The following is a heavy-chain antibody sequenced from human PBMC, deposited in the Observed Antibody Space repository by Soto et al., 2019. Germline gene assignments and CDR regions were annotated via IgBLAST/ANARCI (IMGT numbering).Heavy chain of an antibody. V-gene: IGHV1-3*01. Sequence: QVPLVQSGAEVKKPGASVKVSCKASGYTFTSYTIHWVRQAPGQRLEWMGWINAGNGNTKYSQNFQSRVTITRDTSASKAYMELSSLRSEDTAMYYCARRLGGSSQNWGQGTLVTVSS. J-gene: IGHJ4*02. CDR2: INAGNGNT. D-gene: IGHD1-26*01. CDR3: ARRLGGSSQN. CDR1: GYTFTSYT.